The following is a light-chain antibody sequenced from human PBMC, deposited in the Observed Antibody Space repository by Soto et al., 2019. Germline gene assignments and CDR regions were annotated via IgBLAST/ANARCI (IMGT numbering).Light chain of an antibody. J-gene: IGKJ4*01. V-gene: IGKV1-27*01. CDR3: QKYNSDPLT. Sequence: DIQMTQSPSSLSASVGDRVTNTCRASQGISDFLAWYQQKPGKAPQLLIYGATTLQSGVPSRFSGSGSGTDFTLTIASLQPEDVATYYCQKYNSDPLTFGGGTKVEIK. CDR2: GAT. CDR1: QGISDF.